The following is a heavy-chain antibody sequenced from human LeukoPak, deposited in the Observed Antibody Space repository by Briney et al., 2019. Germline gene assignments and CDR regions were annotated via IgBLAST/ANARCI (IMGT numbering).Heavy chain of an antibody. V-gene: IGHV1-18*01. Sequence: ASVKVSCKASGYTFTSYGISWVRQAPGQGLEWMGWISAYNGNTNYAQKLQGRVTMTTDTSTSTAYMELRSLRSDDTAVYYCARDTADTMIVVVNPSFDYWGQGTLVTVSS. CDR1: GYTFTSYG. J-gene: IGHJ4*02. CDR3: ARDTADTMIVVVNPSFDY. D-gene: IGHD3-22*01. CDR2: ISAYNGNT.